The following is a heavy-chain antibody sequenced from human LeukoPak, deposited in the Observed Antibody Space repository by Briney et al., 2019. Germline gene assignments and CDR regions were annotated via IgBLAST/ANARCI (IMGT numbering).Heavy chain of an antibody. D-gene: IGHD7-27*01. CDR3: AREAGDQLLEGFDI. CDR1: RFTFSDFY. Sequence: PGGSLRLSCAASRFTFSDFYMSWIRQAPGKGLEGISYISNSGTTIYYAGSVKGPFTISTDNAKNSLYLQMNSLGAEDTAVYYCAREAGDQLLEGFDIWGQGTMVTVSS. CDR2: ISNSGTTI. V-gene: IGHV3-11*04. J-gene: IGHJ3*02.